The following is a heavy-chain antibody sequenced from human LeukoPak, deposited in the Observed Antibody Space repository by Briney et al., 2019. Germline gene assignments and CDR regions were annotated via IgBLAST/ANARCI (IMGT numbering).Heavy chain of an antibody. V-gene: IGHV4-59*01. D-gene: IGHD3-22*01. Sequence: PSETLSLTCTVSGGSISTFYWSWLRQPPGKQLEWIGYVYYSGSTNYNPSFKTRVTISVDTSKNQFSLKLSSVTPAGTAVYYCARVDYDSSGYFDYWGQGTLVTVSS. CDR3: ARVDYDSSGYFDY. CDR2: VYYSGST. CDR1: GGSISTFY. J-gene: IGHJ4*02.